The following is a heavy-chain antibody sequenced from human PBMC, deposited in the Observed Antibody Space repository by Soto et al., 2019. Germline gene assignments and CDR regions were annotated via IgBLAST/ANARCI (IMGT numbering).Heavy chain of an antibody. V-gene: IGHV3-23*01. CDR1: GFTFSTHT. D-gene: IGHD1-1*01. CDR2: LTADSDDT. J-gene: IGHJ4*02. Sequence: EVQLLESGGTLVQPGGSLRLSCVASGFTFSTHTMNWVRQAPGKGLEWVSRLTADSDDTSYADSIKGQFTISRDNSKNTLYLQMNSLRAEDTAIYYCAKGLDRASLDFWGQGALVTVSS. CDR3: AKGLDRASLDF.